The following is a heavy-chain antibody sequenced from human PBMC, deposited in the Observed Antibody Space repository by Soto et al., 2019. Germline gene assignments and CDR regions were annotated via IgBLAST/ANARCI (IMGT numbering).Heavy chain of an antibody. J-gene: IGHJ5*02. V-gene: IGHV1-69*01. Sequence: QVQLVQSGAEVKKPGSSVKASCGGTFSSYAISWVRQAPGQGLEWMGGITPLFGTATYAQKFQGRVTITADASTNTAYMELSSLRSEDTAVYYCARGPDYGDHGGWLDPWGQGTLVTVSS. CDR2: ITPLFGTA. D-gene: IGHD4-17*01. CDR1: GGTFSSYA. CDR3: ARGPDYGDHGGWLDP.